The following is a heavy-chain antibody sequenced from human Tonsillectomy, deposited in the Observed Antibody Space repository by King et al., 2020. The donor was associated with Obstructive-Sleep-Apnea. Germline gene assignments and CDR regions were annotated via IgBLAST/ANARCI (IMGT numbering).Heavy chain of an antibody. V-gene: IGHV3-49*03. Sequence: VQLVESGGGLVQPGRSLRLSCTASGFTFGDYAMSWFRQAPGKGLEWVGFFRSKANGGTTEYAASVKGRFTISRDDSKSIAYLQMNSLKTEDTAVYYCTRYDFWSGYLGYWGQGTLVTVSS. D-gene: IGHD3-3*01. CDR1: GFTFGDYA. CDR3: TRYDFWSGYLGY. J-gene: IGHJ4*02. CDR2: FRSKANGGTT.